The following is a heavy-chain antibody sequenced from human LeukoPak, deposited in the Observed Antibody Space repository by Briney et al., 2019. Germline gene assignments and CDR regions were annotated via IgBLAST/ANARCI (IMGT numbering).Heavy chain of an antibody. V-gene: IGHV3-7*01. CDR3: ARDGYYDILTGYQASDAFDI. CDR2: IKQDGSEK. CDR1: GFTFSSYW. D-gene: IGHD3-9*01. J-gene: IGHJ3*02. Sequence: PGGSLRLSCAASGFTFSSYWMSWVRQAPGKGLEWVANIKQDGSEKYYVDPVKGRFTISRDNAKNSLYLQMNSLRAEDTAVYYCARDGYYDILTGYQASDAFDIWGQGTMVTVSS.